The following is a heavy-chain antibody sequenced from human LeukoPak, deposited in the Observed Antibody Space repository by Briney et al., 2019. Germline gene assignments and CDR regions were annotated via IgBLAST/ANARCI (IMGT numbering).Heavy chain of an antibody. CDR2: IIPIFGTA. J-gene: IGHJ5*02. V-gene: IGHV1-69*13. Sequence: SVKVSCKASGGTFSSYAISWVRQAPGQGLEWMGGIIPIFGTANYAQKFQGRVTITADESTSTAYMELSSLRSEDTAVYYCARDSSPDINWIDPWGQGTLVTVSS. D-gene: IGHD2-15*01. CDR3: ARDSSPDINWIDP. CDR1: GGTFSSYA.